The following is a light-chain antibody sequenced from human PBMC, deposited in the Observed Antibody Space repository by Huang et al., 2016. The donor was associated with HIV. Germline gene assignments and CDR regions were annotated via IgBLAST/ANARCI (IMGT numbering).Light chain of an antibody. V-gene: IGKV3-11*01. J-gene: IGKJ1*01. CDR3: QQRTNWPTWT. CDR1: QSVSSY. Sequence: EIVLTQSPATLSLSPGEIATLSCRASQSVSSYLAWYQQKPGQAPRLLIYDASTRATGIPARFSGSGSGTDFTLTISSLEPEDFAVYYCQQRTNWPTWTFGQGTKVEIK. CDR2: DAS.